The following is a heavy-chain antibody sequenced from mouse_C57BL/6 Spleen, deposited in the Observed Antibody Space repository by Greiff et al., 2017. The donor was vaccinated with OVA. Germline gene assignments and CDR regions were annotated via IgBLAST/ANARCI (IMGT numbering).Heavy chain of an antibody. V-gene: IGHV1-55*01. CDR3: ARHSSGYEPYFDY. D-gene: IGHD3-2*02. Sequence: QVQLKQPGAELVKPGASVKMSCKASGYTFTSYWITWVKQRPGQGLEWIGDIYPGSGSTNYNEKFKSKATLTVDTSSSTAYMQLSSLTSEDSAVYYCARHSSGYEPYFDYWGQGTTLTVSA. CDR2: IYPGSGST. J-gene: IGHJ2*01. CDR1: GYTFTSYW.